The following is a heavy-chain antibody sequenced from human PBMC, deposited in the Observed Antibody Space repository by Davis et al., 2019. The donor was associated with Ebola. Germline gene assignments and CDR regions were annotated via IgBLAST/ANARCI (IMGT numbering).Heavy chain of an antibody. D-gene: IGHD3-10*01. CDR2: ISYDGSTN. CDR1: GFTFSSYG. J-gene: IGHJ6*02. Sequence: GESLKISCAASGFTFSSYGMHWVRQAPGKGLAWVAVISYDGSTNYYADSVKGRFTISRDNSKNSLYLQMNSLRAEDTAVYYCAREGSMVRGVMDYYYGMDVWGQGTTVTVSS. V-gene: IGHV3-30*03. CDR3: AREGSMVRGVMDYYYGMDV.